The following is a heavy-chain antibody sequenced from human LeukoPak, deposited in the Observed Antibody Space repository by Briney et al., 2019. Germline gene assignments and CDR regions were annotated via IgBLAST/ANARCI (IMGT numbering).Heavy chain of an antibody. CDR3: MKDHTSGRLG. Sequence: GGSLRLSCATSGFTFGSYGMHWVRQAPGKGLEWVAVISYDGSNKYYADSVKGRFTISRDNSKNTLYLQMNSLRDEDTAMYYCMKDHTSGRLGWGQGTLVTVSS. CDR2: ISYDGSNK. CDR1: GFTFGSYG. J-gene: IGHJ4*01. D-gene: IGHD3-22*01. V-gene: IGHV3-30*18.